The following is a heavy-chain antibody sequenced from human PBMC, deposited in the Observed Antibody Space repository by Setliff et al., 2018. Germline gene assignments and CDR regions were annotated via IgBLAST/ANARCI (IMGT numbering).Heavy chain of an antibody. CDR2: MNPNSGNT. Sequence: RASVKVSCKASGYTFTSYDINWVRQATGQGLEWMGWMNPNSGNTGYAQKFQGRVTMTRTTSISTAYMELSSLRSEDTAVYYCARRVGSVGIQLPDYWGQGTLVTVPS. D-gene: IGHD5-18*01. V-gene: IGHV1-8*02. J-gene: IGHJ4*02. CDR3: ARRVGSVGIQLPDY. CDR1: GYTFTSYD.